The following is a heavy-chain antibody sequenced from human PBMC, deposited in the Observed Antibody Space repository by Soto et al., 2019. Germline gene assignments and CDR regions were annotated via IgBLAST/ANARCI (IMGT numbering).Heavy chain of an antibody. CDR2: INPSGATT. J-gene: IGHJ4*02. D-gene: IGHD2-2*01. Sequence: QVSLVQSGAEVKKPGASVKVSCKASGYTFTSYYVHWVRQAPGQGLEWMGIINPSGATTTYAQNCQGRVAITRATSTSRVYMELSSLRSEDTAVYYCARRDCFSSSCYFKYWGQGTLVTVSS. CDR1: GYTFTSYY. V-gene: IGHV1-46*01. CDR3: ARRDCFSSSCYFKY.